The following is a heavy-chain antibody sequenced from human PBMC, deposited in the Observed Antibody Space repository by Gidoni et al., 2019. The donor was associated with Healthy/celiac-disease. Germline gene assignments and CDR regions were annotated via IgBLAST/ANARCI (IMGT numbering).Heavy chain of an antibody. V-gene: IGHV1-69*01. CDR3: AREEVGYYGSGSFFDY. CDR1: GCTFSSYA. J-gene: IGHJ4*02. CDR2: IIPIFGTA. D-gene: IGHD3-10*01. Sequence: QVQLVQSGAEVKKPGSSVTVSCKASGCTFSSYAISWVRQAPGQGLEWMGGIIPIFGTANYAQKFQGRVTITADESTSTAYMELSSLRSEDTAVYYCAREEVGYYGSGSFFDYWGQGTLVTVSS.